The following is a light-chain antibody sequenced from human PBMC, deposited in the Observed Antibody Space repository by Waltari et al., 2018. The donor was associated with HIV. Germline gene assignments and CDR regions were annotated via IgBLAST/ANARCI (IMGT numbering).Light chain of an antibody. CDR1: QSVSSN. Sequence: EIVMTQSPATLFMSPGERATFFCRASQSVSSNLAWYQQKFGQAPRLLIYDASTRATGIPARFSGSGSGTEFTLTISSLQSEDFAVYYCQQYNNWPPGYTFGGGTKVEIK. CDR2: DAS. J-gene: IGKJ4*01. CDR3: QQYNNWPPGYT. V-gene: IGKV3-15*01.